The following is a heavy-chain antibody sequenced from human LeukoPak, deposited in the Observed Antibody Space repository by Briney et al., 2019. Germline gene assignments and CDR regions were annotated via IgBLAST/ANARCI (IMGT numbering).Heavy chain of an antibody. CDR1: GDSISNYY. D-gene: IGHD3-22*01. CDR3: ARCLNTYYYDNSGYSPEHYYMDV. Sequence: ASETLSPTCTVSGDSISNYYWSWVRQPAGKGLEWIGRIYASGSSNYNPSLKSRITMSVDTSKNQFSLKLSSVTAADTAVYYCARCLNTYYYDNSGYSPEHYYMDVWGKGTTVIGSS. CDR2: IYASGSS. V-gene: IGHV4-4*07. J-gene: IGHJ6*03.